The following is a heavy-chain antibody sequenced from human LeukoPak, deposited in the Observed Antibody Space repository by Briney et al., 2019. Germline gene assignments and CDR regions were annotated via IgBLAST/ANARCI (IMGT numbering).Heavy chain of an antibody. V-gene: IGHV4-4*09. CDR1: GGSISSYY. Sequence: SETLSLTCTVSGGSISSYYWSWIRQPPGKGLEWIGYIYTSGSTNYNPSLKSRVTISVDTSKNQFSLKLSSVTAADTAVYYCARSGSPGYSGSSTFDYWGQGTLVTVSS. J-gene: IGHJ4*02. CDR2: IYTSGST. CDR3: ARSGSPGYSGSSTFDY. D-gene: IGHD6-6*01.